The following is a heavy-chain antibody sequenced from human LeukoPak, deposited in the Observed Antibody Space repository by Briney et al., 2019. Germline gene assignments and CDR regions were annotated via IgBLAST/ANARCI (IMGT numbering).Heavy chain of an antibody. CDR3: TWVDCSGGSCYFAS. Sequence: GGSLRLSCAASGFTFSNAWMSWVRQAPGKGLEWVGRIKSKTDDGTTAYAAPVKGRFLITRDDSQRMVYLQMDSLKIEDTAVYFCTWVDCSGGSCYFASWGQGTQVTVSS. D-gene: IGHD2-15*01. J-gene: IGHJ4*02. CDR1: GFTFSNAW. CDR2: IKSKTDDGTT. V-gene: IGHV3-15*01.